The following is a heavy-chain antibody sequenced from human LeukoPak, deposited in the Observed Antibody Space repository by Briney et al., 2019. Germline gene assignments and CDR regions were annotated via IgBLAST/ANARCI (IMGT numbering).Heavy chain of an antibody. CDR2: IYSGGST. CDR1: EFSVGSNY. J-gene: IGHJ4*02. D-gene: IGHD3-10*01. CDR3: ARYYYGSGSYYKGRFDY. Sequence: PGGSLRLSCAASEFSVGSNYMTWVRQAPGKGLEWVSLIYSGGSTYYADSVKGRFTISRDNSKNTLYLQMNSLRAEDTAVYYCARYYYGSGSYYKGRFDYWGQGTLVTVSS. V-gene: IGHV3-66*01.